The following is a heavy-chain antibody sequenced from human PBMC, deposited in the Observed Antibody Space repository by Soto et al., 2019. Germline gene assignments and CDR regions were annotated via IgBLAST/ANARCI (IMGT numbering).Heavy chain of an antibody. J-gene: IGHJ5*02. D-gene: IGHD6-13*01. Sequence: QVQLVQSGAEVKKPGSSVKVSCKASGGTFSSYAISWVRQAPGQGLEWMEGIIPIFGTANYAKKFQGRVTITADESTSTAYMELSSLRSEDTAVYYCARDRGPHQQPYWFDPWGQGTLVTDSS. V-gene: IGHV1-69*01. CDR3: ARDRGPHQQPYWFDP. CDR1: GGTFSSYA. CDR2: IIPIFGTA.